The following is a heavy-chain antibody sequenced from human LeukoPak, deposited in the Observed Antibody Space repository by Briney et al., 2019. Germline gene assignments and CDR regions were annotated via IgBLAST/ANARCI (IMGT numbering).Heavy chain of an antibody. D-gene: IGHD6-13*01. CDR2: IYYSGST. J-gene: IGHJ4*02. V-gene: IGHV4-39*07. CDR1: GGSISSSSYY. Sequence: SETLSLTCTVSGGSISSSSYYWGCIRQPPGKGLEWIGSIYYSGSTYYNPSLKSRVTISVDTSKNQFSLKLSSVTAADTAVYYCARVGSSWYYFDYWGQGTLVTVSS. CDR3: ARVGSSWYYFDY.